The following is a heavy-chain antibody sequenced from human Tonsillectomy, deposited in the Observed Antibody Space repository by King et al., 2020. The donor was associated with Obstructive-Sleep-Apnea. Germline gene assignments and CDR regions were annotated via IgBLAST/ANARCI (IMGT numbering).Heavy chain of an antibody. CDR3: AKVEGSSGWYDSFDY. CDR2: ISGSGGST. V-gene: IGHV3-23*04. D-gene: IGHD6-19*01. Sequence: VQLVESGGGLVQPGGSLRLSCAASGFTFSSYAMSWVRQAPGKGLEWVSGISGSGGSTYYADSEKGRFTISRDNSKNTLYLQMNSLRAEDTAVYYCAKVEGSSGWYDSFDYWGQGTLVTVSS. CDR1: GFTFSSYA. J-gene: IGHJ4*02.